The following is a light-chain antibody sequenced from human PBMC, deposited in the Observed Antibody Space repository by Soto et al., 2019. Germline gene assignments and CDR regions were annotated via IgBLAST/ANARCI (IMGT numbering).Light chain of an antibody. CDR1: QSVSSN. J-gene: IGKJ5*01. V-gene: IGKV3-15*01. CDR2: GAS. Sequence: EIVMTQSPATLSVSPGERATLSCRASQSVSSNLAWYQQKPGQAPRLLIYGASTRASGIPARFSGSGSGKEFTLTIGSLQSEDSAVYYCQQYSSSPSFGQGTGLEIK. CDR3: QQYSSSPS.